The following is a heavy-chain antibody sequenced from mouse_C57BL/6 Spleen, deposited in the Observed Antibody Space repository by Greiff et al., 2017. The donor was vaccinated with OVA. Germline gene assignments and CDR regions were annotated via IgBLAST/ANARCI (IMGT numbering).Heavy chain of an antibody. J-gene: IGHJ2*01. Sequence: VQLQQPGAELVKPGASVKMSCKASGYTFTSYWITWVKQRPGQGLEWIGDIYPGSGSTNYNEKFKSKATLTVDTSSSTAYMQLSSLTSEDSAVYYCARGTTVVAREYFDYWGQGTTLTVSS. V-gene: IGHV1-55*01. D-gene: IGHD1-1*01. CDR1: GYTFTSYW. CDR3: ARGTTVVAREYFDY. CDR2: IYPGSGST.